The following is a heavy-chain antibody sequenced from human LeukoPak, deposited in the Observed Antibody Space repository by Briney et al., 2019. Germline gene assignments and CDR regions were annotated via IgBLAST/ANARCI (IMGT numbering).Heavy chain of an antibody. CDR2: FDPEDGET. V-gene: IGHV1-24*01. Sequence: ASVKVSCKVSGYTLTELSMHWVRQAPGKGLEWMGGFDPEDGETIYAQKFQGRVTMTEDTSTDTAYMELSSLRSEDTAVYYCATGGSWVVAANNAFDIWGQGTIVTVSS. CDR1: GYTLTELS. J-gene: IGHJ3*02. CDR3: ATGGSWVVAANNAFDI. D-gene: IGHD2-15*01.